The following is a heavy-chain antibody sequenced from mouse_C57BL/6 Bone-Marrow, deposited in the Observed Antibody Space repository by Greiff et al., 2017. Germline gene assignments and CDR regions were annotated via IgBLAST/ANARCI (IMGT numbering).Heavy chain of an antibody. J-gene: IGHJ2*01. V-gene: IGHV14-4*01. D-gene: IGHD2-1*01. CDR3: TGCGNYYY. Sequence: VQLQQSGAELVRPGASVKLSCTASGFNIKDDYMHWVKQRPEQGLEWIGWIDPENGDTEYASKFQGKATITADTSSNTAYLQLSSLTSEDTAVYYCTGCGNYYYWGQGTTLTVSS. CDR2: IDPENGDT. CDR1: GFNIKDDY.